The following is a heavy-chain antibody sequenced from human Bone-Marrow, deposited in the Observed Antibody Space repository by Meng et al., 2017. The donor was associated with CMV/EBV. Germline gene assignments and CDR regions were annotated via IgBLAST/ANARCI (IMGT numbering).Heavy chain of an antibody. J-gene: IGHJ5*02. V-gene: IGHV4-34*01. CDR1: GGSFSGYY. CDR2: INHSGST. CDR3: ATTYNFRTFDP. D-gene: IGHD3-3*01. Sequence: GSLRLSCAVYGGSFSGYYWSWIRQPPGKGLEWIGEINHSGSTNYNPSLKSRVTISVDTSKNQFSLKLSSVTAADTAIFYCATTYNFRTFDPWGQGTLVTVSS.